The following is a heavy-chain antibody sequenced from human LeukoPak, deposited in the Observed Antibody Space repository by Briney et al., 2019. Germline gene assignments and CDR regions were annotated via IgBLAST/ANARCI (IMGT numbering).Heavy chain of an antibody. D-gene: IGHD3-22*01. CDR3: ARASSGAPRLGFDP. CDR1: GGSISSGDYY. V-gene: IGHV4-30-4*01. Sequence: PSETLSLTCTVSGGSISSGDYYWSWIRQPPGKGLEWIGYIYYSGSTYYNPSLKSRLTISLDTSKNQFSLNLSSVTAADTAVYYCARASSGAPRLGFDPWGQGTQVTVSS. J-gene: IGHJ5*02. CDR2: IYYSGST.